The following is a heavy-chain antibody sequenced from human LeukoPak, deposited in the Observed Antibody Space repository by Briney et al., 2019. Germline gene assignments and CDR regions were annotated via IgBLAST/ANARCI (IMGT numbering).Heavy chain of an antibody. V-gene: IGHV1-46*01. CDR3: ARGGLWFGELMRFDP. D-gene: IGHD3-10*01. CDR2: INPSGGST. J-gene: IGHJ5*02. Sequence: GASVKVSCKASGYTFISYYMHWVRQAPGQGLEWMGIINPSGGSTSYAQKFQGRVTMTRDTSTSTVYMELSSLRSEDTAVYYCARGGLWFGELMRFDPWAREPWSPSPQ. CDR1: GYTFISYY.